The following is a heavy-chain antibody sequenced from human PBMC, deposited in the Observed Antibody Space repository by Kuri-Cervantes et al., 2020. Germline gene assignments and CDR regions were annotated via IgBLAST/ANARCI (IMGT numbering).Heavy chain of an antibody. Sequence: ASVKVSCKASGYTFTSYDINWVRQATGQGLEWMGWMNPNSGNTGYAQKFQGRVTMARNTSIGTAYMELSSLRSEDTAVYYCARVVVAATHWFDPWGQGTLVTVSS. V-gene: IGHV1-8*01. D-gene: IGHD2-15*01. CDR3: ARVVVAATHWFDP. CDR1: GYTFTSYD. CDR2: MNPNSGNT. J-gene: IGHJ5*02.